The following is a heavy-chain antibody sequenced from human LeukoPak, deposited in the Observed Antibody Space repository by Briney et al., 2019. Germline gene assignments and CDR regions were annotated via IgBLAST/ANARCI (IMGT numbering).Heavy chain of an antibody. Sequence: GGSLRLSCAASGFTVSSTYMSSVRQAPGKGLEWVSVIYSGGSPYYADSVKGRFTISRDSSKNTVYLQMNSLRAEDTAVYYCARGRDLLPTPDFDYWGQGTLVTVSS. CDR3: ARGRDLLPTPDFDY. CDR1: GFTVSSTY. CDR2: IYSGGSP. D-gene: IGHD1-26*01. V-gene: IGHV3-66*01. J-gene: IGHJ4*02.